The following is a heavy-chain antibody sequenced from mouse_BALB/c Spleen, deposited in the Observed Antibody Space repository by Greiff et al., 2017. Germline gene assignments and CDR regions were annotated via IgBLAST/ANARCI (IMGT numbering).Heavy chain of an antibody. Sequence: EVKLEESGGGLVQPGGSLKLSCAASGFTFSSYTMSWVRQTPEKRLEWVAYISNGGGSTYYPDTVKGRFTISRDNAKNTLYLQMSSLKSEDTAMYYCARHVGYGSSYGAMDYWGQGTSVTVSS. CDR3: ARHVGYGSSYGAMDY. V-gene: IGHV5-12-2*01. CDR2: ISNGGGST. CDR1: GFTFSSYT. J-gene: IGHJ4*01. D-gene: IGHD1-1*01.